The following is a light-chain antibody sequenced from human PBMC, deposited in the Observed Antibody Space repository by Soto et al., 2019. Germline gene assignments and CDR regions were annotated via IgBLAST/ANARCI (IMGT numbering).Light chain of an antibody. CDR2: FAS. V-gene: IGKV1-16*01. CDR1: QGVSTF. Sequence: SGSLGDRVTITCRASQGVSTFLAWFQQKPGKPPKSLIYFASSLQSGVPSRFSGSGSGTDFTLTINSLQPEDSATYYCQQYNVYPFTFGGGTKVEIK. J-gene: IGKJ4*01. CDR3: QQYNVYPFT.